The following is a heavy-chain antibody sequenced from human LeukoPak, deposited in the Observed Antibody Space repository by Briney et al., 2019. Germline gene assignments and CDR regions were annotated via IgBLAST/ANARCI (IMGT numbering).Heavy chain of an antibody. D-gene: IGHD6-13*01. V-gene: IGHV3-30*18. Sequence: GRSLRLSCAASGFAFSSNGMHWVRQAPGKGLEWVALISYDGSNKYYADSVKGRFTISRDNSKNTLYLQMNSLRAEDTAVYYCAKDRSSSWTWTIDYWGQGTLVTVSS. J-gene: IGHJ4*02. CDR1: GFAFSSNG. CDR3: AKDRSSSWTWTIDY. CDR2: ISYDGSNK.